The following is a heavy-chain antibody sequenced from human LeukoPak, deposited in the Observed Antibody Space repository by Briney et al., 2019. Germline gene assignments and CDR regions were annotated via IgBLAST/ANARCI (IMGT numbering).Heavy chain of an antibody. V-gene: IGHV1-2*02. CDR3: ARGIAAAGTWGWGLDP. Sequence: GASVKVSCKASGYTFTGYYMHWVRQAPGQGLEWMGWINPNSGSTNYAQKFQGRVTMTRDTSISTAYMELSRLRSDDTAVYYCARGIAAAGTWGWGLDPWGQGTLVTVSS. CDR1: GYTFTGYY. J-gene: IGHJ5*02. CDR2: INPNSGST. D-gene: IGHD6-13*01.